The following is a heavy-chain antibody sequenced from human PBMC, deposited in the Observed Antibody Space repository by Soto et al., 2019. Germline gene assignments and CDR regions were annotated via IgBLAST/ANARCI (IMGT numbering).Heavy chain of an antibody. CDR2: FDPEDGET. CDR3: ATDVRFSMVRGVRKWFVS. J-gene: IGHJ5*01. D-gene: IGHD3-10*01. V-gene: IGHV1-24*01. Sequence: ASVKVSCKVSGYTLTELSMHWVRQAPGKGLEWMGGFDPEDGETIYAQKFQGRVTMTEDTSTDTAYMELSSLRSEDTAVYYCATDVRFSMVRGVRKWFVSWGQGTLVT. CDR1: GYTLTELS.